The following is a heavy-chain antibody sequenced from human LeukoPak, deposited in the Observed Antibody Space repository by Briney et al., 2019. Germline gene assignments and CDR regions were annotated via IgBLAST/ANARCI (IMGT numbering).Heavy chain of an antibody. CDR2: INPNSGGT. CDR3: AGPSGYDFAFDYDY. V-gene: IGHV1-2*02. CDR1: GYTFTGYY. J-gene: IGHJ4*02. Sequence: ASVKVSCKASGYTFTGYYMHWVRQAPGQGLEWMGWINPNSGGTNYAQKFQGRVTMTRDTSISTAYMELSRLRSDDTAVYYCAGPSGYDFAFDYDYWGQGTLVTVSS. D-gene: IGHD5-12*01.